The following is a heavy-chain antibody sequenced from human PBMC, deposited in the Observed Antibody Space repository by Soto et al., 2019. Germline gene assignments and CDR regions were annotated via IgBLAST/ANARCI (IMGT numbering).Heavy chain of an antibody. CDR1: GGSVSSDTYY. V-gene: IGHV4-61*01. CDR2: IYYSGST. D-gene: IGHD3-16*01. J-gene: IGHJ5*02. Sequence: QVQLQESGPGLVKPSETLSLTCFVSGGSVSSDTYYWSWIRQPPGKGLEWIGYIYYSGSTNYNPSLKGRFTMSVDTSKNSFSLKLSSVTAADTAVYYCARGDQFGWFDPWGQGTLVTVSS. CDR3: ARGDQFGWFDP.